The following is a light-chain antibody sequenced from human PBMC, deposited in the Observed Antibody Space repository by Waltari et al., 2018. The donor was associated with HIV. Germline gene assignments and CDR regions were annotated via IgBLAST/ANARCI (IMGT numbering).Light chain of an antibody. CDR2: DAS. V-gene: IGKV3-20*01. CDR1: QSVSRSY. CDR3: HQYDSSSWT. J-gene: IGKJ1*01. Sequence: EIVLTQSPGTLSLSPGERVTLSCRASQSVSRSYLAWYQQKPGQAPRLLIYDASSRATGIPDRFSGSWSGTDFTLTISRLEPEDFAVYYCHQYDSSSWTFGQGTKVEIK.